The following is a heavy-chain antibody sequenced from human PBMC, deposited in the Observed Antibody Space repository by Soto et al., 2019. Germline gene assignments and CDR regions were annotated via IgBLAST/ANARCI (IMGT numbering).Heavy chain of an antibody. CDR1: GFTFHDHV. Sequence: DVQLVESGGGLVQPGRSLRLLCVASGFTFHDHVMHWVRQVPGKDLEWVAGIFWNSGGTGYADSVKGRFTISRDSAKNSVYLQMNSLRAEDTAIYYCGKDINPGGMDVWGQGTTVTVSS. CDR2: IFWNSGGT. CDR3: GKDINPGGMDV. J-gene: IGHJ6*02. V-gene: IGHV3-9*01.